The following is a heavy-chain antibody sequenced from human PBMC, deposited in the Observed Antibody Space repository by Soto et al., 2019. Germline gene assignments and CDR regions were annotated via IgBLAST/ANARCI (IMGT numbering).Heavy chain of an antibody. V-gene: IGHV4-34*01. CDR3: ARGGAAAGTSGILGERYGMDV. J-gene: IGHJ6*02. Sequence: SETLSLTCAVYGGSFSGYYWSWIRQPPGKGLEGIGEINHSGSTNYNPSLKSRVTISVDTSKNQFSLKLSSVTAADTAVHYCARGGAAAGTSGILGERYGMDVWGQGTTVTVSS. CDR1: GGSFSGYY. CDR2: INHSGST. D-gene: IGHD6-13*01.